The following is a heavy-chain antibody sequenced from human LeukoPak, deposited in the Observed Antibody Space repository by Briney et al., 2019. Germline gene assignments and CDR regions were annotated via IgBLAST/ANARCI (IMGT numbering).Heavy chain of an antibody. D-gene: IGHD1-26*01. CDR3: ARGTYSGSRRRGWFDP. CDR2: INHSGST. CDR1: GGFFSGYY. Sequence: SETLSLTCAVYGGFFSGYYWSWIRQPPGKGLEWIGEINHSGSTNYNPSLKSRVTISVDTSKNQFSLKLSSVTAADTAVYYCARGTYSGSRRRGWFDPWGQGTLVTVSS. V-gene: IGHV4-34*01. J-gene: IGHJ5*02.